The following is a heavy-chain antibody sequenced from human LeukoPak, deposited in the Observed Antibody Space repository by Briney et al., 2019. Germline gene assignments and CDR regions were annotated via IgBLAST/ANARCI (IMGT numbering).Heavy chain of an antibody. CDR2: ISSSGSTI. J-gene: IGHJ2*01. Sequence: GGSLRLSCAASGFTFSSYEMNWVRQAPGKGLEWVSYISSSGSTIYYADSVKGRFTISRDNAKNSLYLQMNSLRAEDTAVYYCAQRGGSYWYFDHWGRGTLVTVSS. CDR1: GFTFSSYE. V-gene: IGHV3-48*03. CDR3: AQRGGSYWYFDH. D-gene: IGHD3-16*01.